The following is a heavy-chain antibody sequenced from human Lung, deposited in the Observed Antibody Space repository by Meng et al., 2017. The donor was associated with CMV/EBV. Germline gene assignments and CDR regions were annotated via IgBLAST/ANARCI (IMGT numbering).Heavy chain of an antibody. D-gene: IGHD3-3*01. CDR1: GDSIDNYA. V-gene: IGHV1-69*10. CDR3: ARDFKTIRGIFGTVSGGYYGMDA. J-gene: IGHJ6*02. CDR2: INPILSMA. Sequence: SVKITCKAAGDSIDNYASSWVRQAPGQGLEWMGGINPILSMATYPQRFQGIVTITADKSTPTAYMDLSSLRSEDTALYYCARDFKTIRGIFGTVSGGYYGMDAWGQGTTVTVSS.